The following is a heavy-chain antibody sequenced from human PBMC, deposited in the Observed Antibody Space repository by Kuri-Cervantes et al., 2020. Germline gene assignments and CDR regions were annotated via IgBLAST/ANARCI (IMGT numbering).Heavy chain of an antibody. Sequence: GESLKISCAASGFTFSSYSMNWVRQAPGKGLEWVSSISSSSSYIYYADSVKGRFTISRDNAKNSLYLQMNSLRDEDTAVYYCARDRPYSSSWYYFDYWGQGTLVTVSS. D-gene: IGHD6-13*01. V-gene: IGHV3-21*01. CDR1: GFTFSSYS. CDR3: ARDRPYSSSWYYFDY. CDR2: ISSSSSYI. J-gene: IGHJ4*02.